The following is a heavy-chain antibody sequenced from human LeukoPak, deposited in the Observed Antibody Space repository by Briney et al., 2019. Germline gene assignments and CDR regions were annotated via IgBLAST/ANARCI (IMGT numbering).Heavy chain of an antibody. CDR2: IYYSGST. V-gene: IGHV4-59*08. J-gene: IGHJ4*02. D-gene: IGHD4-17*01. CDR1: GGSISSYY. CDR3: ARHNGDYDDY. Sequence: SETLSLTCTVSGGSISSYYWSWIRQPPGKGLEWIGYIYYSGSTNYNPSLKSRVTISVDTSKNQFSLKLSSVTAADTAVYYCARHNGDYDDYWGQGTLVTVSS.